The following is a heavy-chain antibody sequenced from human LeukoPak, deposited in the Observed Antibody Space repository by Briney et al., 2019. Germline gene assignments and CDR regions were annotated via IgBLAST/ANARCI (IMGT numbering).Heavy chain of an antibody. Sequence: SETLSLTCAVYGGSFSGYYWSWIRQPPGKGLEWIGEINHSGSTNYNPSVKSRVTISVDTSKNQFSLKLSSVTAADTAVYYCARGRSWYGDSYFDYWGQGTLVTVSS. CDR1: GGSFSGYY. V-gene: IGHV4-34*01. D-gene: IGHD4-17*01. CDR2: INHSGST. J-gene: IGHJ4*02. CDR3: ARGRSWYGDSYFDY.